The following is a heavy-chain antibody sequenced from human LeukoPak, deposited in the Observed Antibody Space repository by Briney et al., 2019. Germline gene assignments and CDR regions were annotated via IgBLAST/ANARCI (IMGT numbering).Heavy chain of an antibody. J-gene: IGHJ5*02. CDR3: ARERYSGDDFCS. Sequence: SETLSLTCTVSGGSISSYYWSWIRQPPGKGLEWIGYIYYSGSTNYNPSLKSRVTISVDTSKNQFSLKLTSVTAADTAVYYCARERYSGDDFCSWGQGTLVTVSS. V-gene: IGHV4-59*12. D-gene: IGHD5-12*01. CDR2: IYYSGST. CDR1: GGSISSYY.